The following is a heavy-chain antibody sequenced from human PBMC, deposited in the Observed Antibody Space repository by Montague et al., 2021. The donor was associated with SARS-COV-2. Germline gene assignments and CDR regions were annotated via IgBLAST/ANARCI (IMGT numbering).Heavy chain of an antibody. J-gene: IGHJ4*02. D-gene: IGHD3-10*01. CDR2: ISGSGGNT. V-gene: IGHV3-23*01. CDR1: GFNA. Sequence: SLRLSCAASGFNAMSWVRQAPGKGLEWVSVISGSGGNTYYADSVKGRFTISRDNSKNTLYLQMNSLRAEDTAVYYCAKAPTMVRGVYFDYWGQGTLVTVS. CDR3: AKAPTMVRGVYFDY.